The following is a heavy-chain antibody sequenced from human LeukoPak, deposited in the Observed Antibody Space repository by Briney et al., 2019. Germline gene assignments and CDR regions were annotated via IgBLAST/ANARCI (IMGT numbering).Heavy chain of an antibody. V-gene: IGHV3-30*03. CDR3: ARGGSYSSGWYWGDFDY. Sequence: GGSLRLSCAASGFTFSSYGMHWVRQAPGKGLEWVAVISYDGSNKYYADSVKGRFTISRDNSKNTLYLQMNSLRAEDTAVYYCARGGSYSSGWYWGDFDYWGQGTLVTVSS. J-gene: IGHJ4*02. CDR2: ISYDGSNK. CDR1: GFTFSSYG. D-gene: IGHD6-19*01.